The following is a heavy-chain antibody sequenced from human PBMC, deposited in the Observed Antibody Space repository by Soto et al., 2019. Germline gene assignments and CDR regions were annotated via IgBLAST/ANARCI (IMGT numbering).Heavy chain of an antibody. CDR2: IGTAGDT. J-gene: IGHJ6*02. V-gene: IGHV3-13*01. D-gene: IGHD5-18*01. CDR1: GSTLSSYD. Sequence: EVQLEESGGGLVQPGGSLRLSCAASGSTLSSYDMHWVRQATGKGLEWVSVIGTAGDTYYPGSVKGRFTISRENAKNSFYLQRNSLRAADTAVYYCARAAGYSYGSYYYYYGMDVWGQGTTVTVSS. CDR3: ARAAGYSYGSYYYYYGMDV.